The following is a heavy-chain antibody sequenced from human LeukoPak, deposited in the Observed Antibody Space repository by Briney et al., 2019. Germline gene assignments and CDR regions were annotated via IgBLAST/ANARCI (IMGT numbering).Heavy chain of an antibody. CDR2: ISYDGSNK. J-gene: IGHJ4*02. D-gene: IGHD2-2*01. CDR3: ARGYHQLPPDFDY. CDR1: GFTFSSYA. V-gene: IGHV3-30-3*01. Sequence: PGGSLRLSCAASGFTFSSYAMHWVRQAPGKGLEWVAVISYDGSNKYYADSVKGRFTISRDNSKNTLYLQMNSLRAEDTAVYYCARGYHQLPPDFDYWGQGTLVTVSS.